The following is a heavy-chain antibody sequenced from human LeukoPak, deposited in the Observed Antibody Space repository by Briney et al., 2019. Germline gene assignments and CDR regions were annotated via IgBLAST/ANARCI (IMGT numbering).Heavy chain of an antibody. D-gene: IGHD6-19*01. CDR1: AGSINSGSYY. Sequence: SETLSLTCSVSAGSINSGSYYCNWVRQPAGKGLEWIGRIYSSGSTNYNPSLKSRVTISVDTSKNQFSLKLRSVTAADTAVYYCARYEAVAGVFDYWGQGTLVTVSS. V-gene: IGHV4-61*02. CDR3: ARYEAVAGVFDY. CDR2: IYSSGST. J-gene: IGHJ4*02.